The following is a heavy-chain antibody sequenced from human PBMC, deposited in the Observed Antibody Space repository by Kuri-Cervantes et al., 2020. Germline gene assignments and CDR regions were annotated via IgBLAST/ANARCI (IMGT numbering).Heavy chain of an antibody. Sequence: SETLSLTCTVSGGSISSYYWSWIRQPPGKGLEWIGYIYYSGSTIYNPSLKSRVTISVDTSKNQFSLRLSSVTAADTAVYYCARAGNPAGQYYFDSWGQGTLVTVSS. CDR2: IYYSGST. V-gene: IGHV4-59*01. CDR3: ARAGNPAGQYYFDS. D-gene: IGHD1-14*01. J-gene: IGHJ4*02. CDR1: GGSISSYY.